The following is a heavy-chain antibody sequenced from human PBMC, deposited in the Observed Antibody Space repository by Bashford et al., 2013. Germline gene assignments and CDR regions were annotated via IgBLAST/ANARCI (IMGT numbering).Heavy chain of an antibody. CDR3: ARDPPYSSSWYGYSGMDV. CDR2: ISYDGSNK. Sequence: VRQAPGKGLEWVAVISYDGSNKYYADSVKGRFTISRDNSKNTLYLQMNSLRAEDTAVYYCARDPPYSSSWYGYSGMDVWGQGTTVTVSS. J-gene: IGHJ6*02. V-gene: IGHV3-30-3*01. D-gene: IGHD6-13*01.